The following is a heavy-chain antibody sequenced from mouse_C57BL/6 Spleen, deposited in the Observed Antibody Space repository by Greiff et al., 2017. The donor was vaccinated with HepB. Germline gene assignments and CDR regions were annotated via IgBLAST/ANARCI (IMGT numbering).Heavy chain of an antibody. V-gene: IGHV1-4*01. CDR1: GYTFTSYT. Sequence: QVQLQQSGAELARPGASVKMSCKASGYTFTSYTMHWVKQRPGKGLEWIGYINPSSGYTKYNQKFKDKATLTADKSSSTAYVQLSSLTSEDSAVYYCARDGLYFDYWGQGTTLTVSS. D-gene: IGHD3-1*01. J-gene: IGHJ2*01. CDR2: INPSSGYT. CDR3: ARDGLYFDY.